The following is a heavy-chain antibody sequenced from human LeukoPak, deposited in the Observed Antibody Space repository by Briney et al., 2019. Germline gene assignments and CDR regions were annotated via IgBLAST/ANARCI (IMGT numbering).Heavy chain of an antibody. Sequence: GRSLRLSCAASGFTFSSYAMPWVRQAPGKGLEWVAVINKYHADSVKGRFTISRDNSKNTLYLQMNSLRAEDTAVYYCAKGALVVNLDYWGQGTLVTVSS. CDR3: AKGALVVNLDY. D-gene: IGHD2-15*01. J-gene: IGHJ4*02. CDR1: GFTFSSYA. CDR2: INK. V-gene: IGHV3-30-3*01.